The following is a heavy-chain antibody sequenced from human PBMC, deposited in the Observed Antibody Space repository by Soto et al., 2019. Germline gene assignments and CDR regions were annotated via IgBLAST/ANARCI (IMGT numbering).Heavy chain of an antibody. Sequence: GGSLRLSCLASGFIFRSYAMHWVRQAPGKGLEWVAVITYDGANGYYADSVRGRFAISRDNSKSTLFLQMNSLRPEYTAVYYCARAFSGSYPNFDYWGQGTLVTVSS. D-gene: IGHD1-26*01. V-gene: IGHV3-30*09. CDR3: ARAFSGSYPNFDY. CDR2: ITYDGANG. J-gene: IGHJ4*02. CDR1: GFIFRSYA.